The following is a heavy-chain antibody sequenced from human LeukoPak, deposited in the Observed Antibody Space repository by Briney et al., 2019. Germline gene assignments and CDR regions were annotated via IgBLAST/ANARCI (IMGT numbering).Heavy chain of an antibody. CDR2: IFYTGST. J-gene: IGHJ2*01. V-gene: IGHV4-39*07. CDR3: ATTRGDSSGWNYWYFDL. D-gene: IGHD6-19*01. CDR1: GGSISSSSYY. Sequence: SETLSLTCTVSGGSISSSSYYWGWIRQPPGKGLEWIGSIFYTGSTYYNPSLKSRVTTSVDTSKNQFSLKLSSVTAADTAVYYCATTRGDSSGWNYWYFDLWGRGTLVTVSS.